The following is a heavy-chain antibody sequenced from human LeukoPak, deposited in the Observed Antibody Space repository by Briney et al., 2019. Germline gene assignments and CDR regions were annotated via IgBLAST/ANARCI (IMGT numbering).Heavy chain of an antibody. CDR2: INPSDEST. CDR3: ARERSGSYYVTWFDP. Sequence: ASVKVSCKASGYTFTSYYMHWVRQAPGQGLEWMGRINPSDESTTYAQKFQGRVTMTRDTSTSTVYMELSSLRSEDTAVYYCARERSGSYYVTWFDPWGQGTLVTVSS. J-gene: IGHJ5*02. CDR1: GYTFTSYY. D-gene: IGHD1-26*01. V-gene: IGHV1-46*01.